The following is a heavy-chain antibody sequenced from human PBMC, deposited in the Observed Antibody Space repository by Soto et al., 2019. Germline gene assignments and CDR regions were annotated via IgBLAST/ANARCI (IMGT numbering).Heavy chain of an antibody. CDR1: GFTFRTHV. V-gene: IGHV3-23*01. D-gene: IGHD4-17*01. J-gene: IGHJ4*02. Sequence: EVQLLDSGGGLAQPGGSLRLSCAASGFTFRTHVMSWVRQAPGKGLEWVSSIGGNGATFYADSVKGRFTISRDNSQNMMYLQMNSLRADDMAVYYCATYRDGDYAPPYDSWGQGTLVTVP. CDR2: IGGNGAT. CDR3: ATYRDGDYAPPYDS.